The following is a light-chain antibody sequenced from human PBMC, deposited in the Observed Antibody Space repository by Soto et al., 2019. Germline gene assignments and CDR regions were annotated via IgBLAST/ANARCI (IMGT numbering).Light chain of an antibody. CDR3: QQYNSYWT. V-gene: IGKV1-5*01. Sequence: DIPMTQSPSTLSASVGDRVTITCRASQSVSDWLAWYQQKPGKAPKLLIYDASSWESGVPSRFSGSGSGTEFTLSISSLQPDDFATYYCQQYNSYWTFGQGTKVEIK. CDR2: DAS. CDR1: QSVSDW. J-gene: IGKJ1*01.